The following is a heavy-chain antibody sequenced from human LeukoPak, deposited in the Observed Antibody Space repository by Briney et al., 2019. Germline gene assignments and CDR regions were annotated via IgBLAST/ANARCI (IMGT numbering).Heavy chain of an antibody. CDR1: GGAISSSSYY. CDR3: ARVSGSRVFDY. CDR2: IYYSGST. Sequence: PCETPSLTFTVSGGAISSSSYYWGWIRQPPGKGLEWIGSIYYSGSTYYNPSLKSRVTISVDTSKNQFSLKLSSVTAADTAVYYCARVSGSRVFDYWGQGTLVTVSS. D-gene: IGHD1-26*01. J-gene: IGHJ4*02. V-gene: IGHV4-39*07.